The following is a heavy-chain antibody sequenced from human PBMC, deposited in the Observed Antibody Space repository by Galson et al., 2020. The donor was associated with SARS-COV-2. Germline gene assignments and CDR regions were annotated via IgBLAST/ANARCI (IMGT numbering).Heavy chain of an antibody. V-gene: IGHV3-30*18. CDR2: ISFDGTKT. J-gene: IGHJ6*02. CDR1: GLTISTFG. CDR3: AKDGGSTKVLISLDV. Sequence: GESLKISCIASGLTISTFGMHWVRQAPGRGLEWVAVISFDGTKTYYTDSVKGRFTISRDNSKNTLYLQMDSLRPEDTAMYYCAKDGGSTKVLISLDVWGQGTSVTVSS. D-gene: IGHD2-8*01.